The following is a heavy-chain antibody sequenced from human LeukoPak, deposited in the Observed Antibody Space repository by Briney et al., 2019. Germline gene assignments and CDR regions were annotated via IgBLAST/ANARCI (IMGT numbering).Heavy chain of an antibody. J-gene: IGHJ5*02. V-gene: IGHV4-59*01. CDR1: GGSISSYY. CDR2: IYSSGST. Sequence: PLETLSLTCTVSGGSISSYYWSWIRRPPGKGLEGIVYIYSSGSTTYNPSFKSRVTISVDTSNNQFSLKLSSVTAADTAVYYCARGHSYGYGWFDPWGQGTLVTVSS. D-gene: IGHD5-18*01. CDR3: ARGHSYGYGWFDP.